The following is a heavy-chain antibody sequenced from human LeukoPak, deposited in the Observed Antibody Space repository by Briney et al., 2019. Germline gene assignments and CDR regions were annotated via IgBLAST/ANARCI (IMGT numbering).Heavy chain of an antibody. J-gene: IGHJ3*02. CDR3: AREHI. Sequence: PGRTLRLSSAVSGFTFSSYSINWVRQAPGKGLEWVSSISSSSSYIYYADSVKGRFTISRDNAKNSLYLQMNSLRAEDTAVYYCAREHIWGQGTMVTVSS. CDR1: GFTFSSYS. V-gene: IGHV3-21*01. CDR2: ISSSSSYI.